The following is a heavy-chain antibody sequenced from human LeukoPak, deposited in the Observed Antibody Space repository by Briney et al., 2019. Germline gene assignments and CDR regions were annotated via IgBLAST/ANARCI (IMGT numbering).Heavy chain of an antibody. Sequence: GGSLRLSCAASGFTFDDYGMSWVRQAPGKGLEWVSGINWSGGRTGYADSLKGRFTISRDNAKNSLYLQMNSLRAEDTAVYYCARIGAGSSRDYWGQGTMVSVSS. CDR2: INWSGGRT. D-gene: IGHD6-13*01. CDR3: ARIGAGSSRDY. J-gene: IGHJ4*02. V-gene: IGHV3-20*04. CDR1: GFTFDDYG.